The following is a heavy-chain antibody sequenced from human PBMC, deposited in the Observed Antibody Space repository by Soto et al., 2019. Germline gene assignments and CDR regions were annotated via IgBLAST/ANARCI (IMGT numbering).Heavy chain of an antibody. V-gene: IGHV3-49*03. CDR1: GFTFGDYA. Sequence: GGSLRLSCTASGFTFGDYAMSWFRQAPGKGLEWVGFIRSKAYGGTTEHAASVKGRFTISRDDSKSIAYLQMNSLKTEDTAVYYCTREPFVTGTTVDYYYYMDVWGKGTTVTVSS. D-gene: IGHD1-7*01. CDR2: IRSKAYGGTT. CDR3: TREPFVTGTTVDYYYYMDV. J-gene: IGHJ6*03.